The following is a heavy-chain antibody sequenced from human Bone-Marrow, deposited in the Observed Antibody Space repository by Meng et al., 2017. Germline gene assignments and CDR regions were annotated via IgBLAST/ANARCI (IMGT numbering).Heavy chain of an antibody. Sequence: VQLPQCGSVLLKPSVTLSRPCAAYVGSFRGYYWSWIRPTPVKGLECIGEINHSGSTNYNPSLKSRVTISVDTSKNHISLKLPSVTAADTAVYFCASIWFGGNWFDPWGQGTLFTVSS. CDR2: INHSGST. CDR3: ASIWFGGNWFDP. J-gene: IGHJ5*02. CDR1: VGSFRGYY. D-gene: IGHD3-10*01. V-gene: IGHV4-34*01.